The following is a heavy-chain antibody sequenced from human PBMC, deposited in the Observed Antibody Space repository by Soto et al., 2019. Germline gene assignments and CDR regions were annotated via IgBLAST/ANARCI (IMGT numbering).Heavy chain of an antibody. V-gene: IGHV3-30-3*01. CDR2: ISYDGSNK. CDR3: AREVAVAASFDY. J-gene: IGHJ4*02. Sequence: ESGGGVVQPGRSLRLSCAASGFTFSSYAMNWVRQAPGKGLEWVAVISYDGSNKYYADSVKGRFTISRDNSKNTLYLQMNSLRAEDTAVYYCAREVAVAASFDYWGQGTLVTVS. D-gene: IGHD6-19*01. CDR1: GFTFSSYA.